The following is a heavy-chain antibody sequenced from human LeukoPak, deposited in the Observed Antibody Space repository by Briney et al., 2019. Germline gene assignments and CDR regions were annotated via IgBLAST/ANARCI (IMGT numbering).Heavy chain of an antibody. CDR2: ISYDGSNK. V-gene: IGHV3-30-3*01. CDR3: ARDRHYFDY. J-gene: IGHJ4*02. CDR1: GFTFSSYA. Sequence: GGSLRLSCAAPGFTFSSYAMHWVRQAPGKGLEWVAVISYDGSNKYYADSVKGRFTISRDNSKNTLYLQMNSLRAEDTAVNYCARDRHYFDYWGQGTLVTVSS.